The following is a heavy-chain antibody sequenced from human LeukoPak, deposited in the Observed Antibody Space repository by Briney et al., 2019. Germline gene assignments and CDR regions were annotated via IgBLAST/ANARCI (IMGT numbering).Heavy chain of an antibody. CDR3: ARDFIVVVVAAPYNWFDP. CDR1: GGSISSSSYY. CDR2: IYYSGST. V-gene: IGHV4-39*07. J-gene: IGHJ5*02. D-gene: IGHD2-15*01. Sequence: SETLSLTSTVSGGSISSSSYYWGWIRQPPGKGLEWIGSIYYSGSTYYNPSLKSRVTISVDTSKNQFSLKLSSVTAADTAVYYCARDFIVVVVAAPYNWFDPWGQGTLVTVSS.